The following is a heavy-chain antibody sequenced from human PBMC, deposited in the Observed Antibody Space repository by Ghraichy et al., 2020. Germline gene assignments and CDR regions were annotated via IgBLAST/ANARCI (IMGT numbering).Heavy chain of an antibody. CDR1: GFTFSSNA. Sequence: GGSLRLSCAASGFTFSSNAMSWVRQAPGKGLEWVSAISGSGGSTYYADSVKGRFTISRDNSKNTLYLQMNSLRAEDTAVYYCAKVNCSSTSCYSAFDIWGQGTMVTVSS. CDR2: ISGSGGST. CDR3: AKVNCSSTSCYSAFDI. J-gene: IGHJ3*02. D-gene: IGHD2-2*01. V-gene: IGHV3-23*01.